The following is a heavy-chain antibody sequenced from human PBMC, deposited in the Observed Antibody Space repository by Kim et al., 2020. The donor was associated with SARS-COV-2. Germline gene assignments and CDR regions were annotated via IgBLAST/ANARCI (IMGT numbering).Heavy chain of an antibody. CDR3: ARWENTYYYDSSGYHFDY. CDR1: GFTFSDYY. Sequence: GGSLRLSCAASGFTFSDYYMSWIRQAPGKGLEWVSYISSSGSTIYYADSVKGRFTISRDNAKNSLYLQMNSLRAEDTAVYYCARWENTYYYDSSGYHFDYWGQGTLVTVSS. CDR2: ISSSGSTI. J-gene: IGHJ4*02. D-gene: IGHD3-22*01. V-gene: IGHV3-11*01.